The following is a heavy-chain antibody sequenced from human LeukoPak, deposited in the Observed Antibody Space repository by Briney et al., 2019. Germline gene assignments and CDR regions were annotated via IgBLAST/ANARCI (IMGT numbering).Heavy chain of an antibody. CDR3: AKGRGTWELLLLDY. CDR1: GFTFSSYG. J-gene: IGHJ4*02. Sequence: GGSLRLSCAASGFTFSSYGMSWVRQAPGKGLEWVSAISGAGITTYYADSVKGRFTISRDNSKNTLYLQMNSLRAEDTAVYYCAKGRGTWELLLLDYWGQGTLVTVSS. V-gene: IGHV3-23*01. CDR2: ISGAGITT. D-gene: IGHD1-26*01.